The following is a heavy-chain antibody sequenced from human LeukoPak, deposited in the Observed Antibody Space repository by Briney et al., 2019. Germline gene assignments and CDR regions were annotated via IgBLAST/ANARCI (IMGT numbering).Heavy chain of an antibody. CDR2: IYPGDSDT. V-gene: IGHV5-51*01. Sequence: GESLQISCKGSGYSFTSYWIGWVRQLPGKGLEWMGIIYPGDSDTRYSPSFQGQVTISVDKSISTAYLQWSSLKASDTAMYYCVRHSGTYYIGTFDIWGQGTMVTVSS. CDR1: GYSFTSYW. J-gene: IGHJ3*02. D-gene: IGHD1-26*01. CDR3: VRHSGTYYIGTFDI.